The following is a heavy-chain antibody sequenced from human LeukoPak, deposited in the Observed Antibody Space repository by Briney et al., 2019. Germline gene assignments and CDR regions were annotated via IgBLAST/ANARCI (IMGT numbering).Heavy chain of an antibody. CDR3: ATSSRTYSSTDY. V-gene: IGHV1-69*11. D-gene: IGHD6-13*01. CDR2: IIPILGSA. CDR1: GGTFSSYA. J-gene: IGHJ4*02. Sequence: KISCKASGGTFSSYAISWVRQAPGQGLEWMGWIIPILGSANYAQSFQGRVTMTADESTSTAYMELSSLRSEDTAVYYCATSSRTYSSTDYWGQGTLVTVSS.